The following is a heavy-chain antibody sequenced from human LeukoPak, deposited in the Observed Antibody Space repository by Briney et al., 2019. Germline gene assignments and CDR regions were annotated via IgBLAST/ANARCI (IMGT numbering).Heavy chain of an antibody. CDR1: GGSISSYY. Sequence: SETLSLTCTVSGGSISSYYWSWIRQPTGKGLEWIGYIYYSGSTNYNPSLKSRVTISVDTSKNQFSLKLSSVTAADTAVYYCARGGWGGMPHHHIEEMATTPYFDYWGQGTLVTVSS. V-gene: IGHV4-59*01. CDR3: ARGGWGGMPHHHIEEMATTPYFDY. J-gene: IGHJ4*02. CDR2: IYYSGST. D-gene: IGHD5-24*01.